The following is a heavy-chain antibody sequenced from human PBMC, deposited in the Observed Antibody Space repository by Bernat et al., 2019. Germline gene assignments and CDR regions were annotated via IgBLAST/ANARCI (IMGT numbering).Heavy chain of an antibody. CDR2: IYYSGST. Sequence: QVQLQESGPGLVKPSETLSLTCTVSGGSISSYYWSWIRQPPGKGLEWIGYIYYSGSTYYNPSLKSRVTISVDTSKNQFSLKLSSVTAADTAVYYCARSSRYFDWLFPFDYWGQGTLVTVSS. J-gene: IGHJ4*02. D-gene: IGHD3-9*01. CDR1: GGSISSYY. V-gene: IGHV4-59*08. CDR3: ARSSRYFDWLFPFDY.